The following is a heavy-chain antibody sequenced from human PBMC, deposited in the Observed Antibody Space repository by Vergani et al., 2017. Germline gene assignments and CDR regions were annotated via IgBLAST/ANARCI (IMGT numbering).Heavy chain of an antibody. CDR3: TTAPYYYDSSGPFDY. D-gene: IGHD3-22*01. CDR1: GFTFSNAW. Sequence: EVQLVESGGGLVKPGGSLRLSCAASGFTFSNAWMSWVRQAPGKGLEWVGRIKSKTDGGNTDYSAPGKGRFTISRDDSKNTLYLQMNSLKTEDTAVYYCTTAPYYYDSSGPFDYWGQGTLVTVSA. CDR2: IKSKTDGGNT. V-gene: IGHV3-15*01. J-gene: IGHJ4*02.